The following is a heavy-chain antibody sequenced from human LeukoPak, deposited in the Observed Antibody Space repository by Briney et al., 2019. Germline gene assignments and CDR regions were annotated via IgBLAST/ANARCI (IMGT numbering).Heavy chain of an antibody. CDR1: GGSISSGSYY. V-gene: IGHV4-61*02. Sequence: SETLSLTCTVSGGSISSGSYYWSWIRQPAGKGLEWIGRIYTSGSTNYNPSLKSRVNISVDTSKNQFSLKLSSVTAADTAVYYCARELGYCSSTSCYSYYYYYYIDVWGKGTTVTVSS. J-gene: IGHJ6*03. CDR2: IYTSGST. CDR3: ARELGYCSSTSCYSYYYYYYIDV. D-gene: IGHD2-2*02.